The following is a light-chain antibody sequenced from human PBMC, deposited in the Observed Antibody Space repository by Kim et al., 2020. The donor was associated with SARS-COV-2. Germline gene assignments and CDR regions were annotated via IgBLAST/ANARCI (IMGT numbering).Light chain of an antibody. V-gene: IGKV3D-15*01. Sequence: VSPGERATFSCRASQSINTKLAWYQQKPGQAPRLLISDASTRATGIPARFSGSGSGTEFTLTISSLQSEDFAVYYCRQYNDWPLTFGGGTKVDIK. CDR2: DAS. CDR3: RQYNDWPLT. CDR1: QSINTK. J-gene: IGKJ4*01.